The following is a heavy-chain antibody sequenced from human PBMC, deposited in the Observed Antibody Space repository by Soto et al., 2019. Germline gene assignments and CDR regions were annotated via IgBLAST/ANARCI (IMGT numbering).Heavy chain of an antibody. CDR3: ARASYYYDSCGYSEFDY. J-gene: IGHJ4*02. CDR2: INSDGSST. V-gene: IGHV3-74*01. D-gene: IGHD3-22*01. CDR1: VFTFSSYW. Sequence: EVQLVESGGGLVQPGGSLRLSCAASVFTFSSYWMHWVRQAPGKGLVWVSRINSDGSSTSYADSVKGRFTISRDNAKNTLYLQMNSLRAEDTAVYYCARASYYYDSCGYSEFDYWGQGTLVTVSS.